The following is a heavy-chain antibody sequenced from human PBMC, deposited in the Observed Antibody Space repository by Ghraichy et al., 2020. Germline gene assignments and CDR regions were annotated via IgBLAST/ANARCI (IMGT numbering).Heavy chain of an antibody. D-gene: IGHD2-15*01. CDR2: INSDGSGI. Sequence: GGSLRLSCAASGLTSSSYWMDWVRQGPGKGLVWVSRINSDGSGISYADSVKGRFTISRDNAKNTVDLQMNSLRVEDTAVYYCAILPPGYWGQGTLVTVSS. V-gene: IGHV3-74*01. CDR1: GLTSSSYW. CDR3: AILPPGY. J-gene: IGHJ4*02.